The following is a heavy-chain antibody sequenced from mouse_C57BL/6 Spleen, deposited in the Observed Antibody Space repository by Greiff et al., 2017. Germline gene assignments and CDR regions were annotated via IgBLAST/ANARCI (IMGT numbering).Heavy chain of an antibody. Sequence: EVHLVESGPELVKPGASVKISCKASGYSFTGYYMNWVKQSPEKSLEWIGEINPSTGGTTYNQKFKAKATLTVDKSSSTAYMQLKSLTSEDSAVYYCARGTTVVATDAMDYWGQGTSVTVSS. CDR3: ARGTTVVATDAMDY. V-gene: IGHV1-42*01. D-gene: IGHD1-1*01. CDR1: GYSFTGYY. CDR2: INPSTGGT. J-gene: IGHJ4*01.